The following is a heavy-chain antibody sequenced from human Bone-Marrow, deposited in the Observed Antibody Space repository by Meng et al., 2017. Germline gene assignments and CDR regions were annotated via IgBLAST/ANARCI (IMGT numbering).Heavy chain of an antibody. CDR1: GFDFGAYW. J-gene: IGHJ5*02. CDR2: IKQDGSEK. Sequence: GESLKISCTVSGFDFGAYWMSWVRQAPGKGLEWVANIKQDGSEKYYVDSVMGRFTISRDNSKNSLYLQMNSLRAEDTAVYYCARASWGYFVHWGQGTLVTVSS. CDR3: ARASWGYFVH. D-gene: IGHD7-27*01. V-gene: IGHV3-7*01.